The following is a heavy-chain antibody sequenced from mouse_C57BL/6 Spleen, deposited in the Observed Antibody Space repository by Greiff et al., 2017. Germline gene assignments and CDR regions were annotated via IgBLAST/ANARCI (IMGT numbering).Heavy chain of an antibody. CDR1: GYTFTSYW. CDR3: ARSTMVKYYYDY. CDR2: IDPSDSET. J-gene: IGHJ2*01. V-gene: IGHV1-52*01. Sequence: VKLQQPGAELVRPGSSVKLSCKASGYTFTSYWMHWVKQRPIQGLEWIGNIDPSDSETHYNQKFKDKATLTVDKSSSTAYMQLSSLTSKDSAVYYCARSTMVKYYYDYWGQGTTLTVSS. D-gene: IGHD2-2*01.